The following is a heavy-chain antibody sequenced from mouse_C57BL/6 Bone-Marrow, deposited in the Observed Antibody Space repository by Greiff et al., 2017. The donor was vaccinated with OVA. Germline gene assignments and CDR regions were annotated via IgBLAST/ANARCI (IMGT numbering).Heavy chain of an antibody. CDR3: ARAGYYYGSSPFAY. Sequence: VHLVESGAELVKPGASVKMSCKASGYTFTTYPIEWMKQNHGKSLEWIGNFHPYNDDTKYNEKFKGKATLTVEKSSSTVYLELSRLTSDDSAVYYCARAGYYYGSSPFAYWGQGTLVTVSA. CDR1: GYTFTTYP. J-gene: IGHJ3*01. V-gene: IGHV1-47*01. CDR2: FHPYNDDT. D-gene: IGHD1-1*01.